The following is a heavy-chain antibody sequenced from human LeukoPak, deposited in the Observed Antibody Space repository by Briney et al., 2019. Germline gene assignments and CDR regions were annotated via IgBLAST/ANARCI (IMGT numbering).Heavy chain of an antibody. Sequence: GESLKISCKGSGYSFTSYWIGWVCQMPGKGLEWMGIIYPRDSNTIYSPSFQGQVTISVDTSINTAYLQWISLKASDTAMYYCARHPIAAGGAYNWFDPWGQGTLVTVSS. CDR2: IYPRDSNT. CDR3: ARHPIAAGGAYNWFDP. CDR1: GYSFTSYW. V-gene: IGHV5-51*01. J-gene: IGHJ5*02. D-gene: IGHD6-13*01.